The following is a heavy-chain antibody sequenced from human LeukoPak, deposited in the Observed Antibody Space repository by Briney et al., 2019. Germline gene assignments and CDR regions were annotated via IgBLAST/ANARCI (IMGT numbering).Heavy chain of an antibody. CDR1: GFTFDDYA. D-gene: IGHD3-9*01. CDR2: ISWNSGSI. CDR3: AKGRSLRYFDWLLPHDAFDI. J-gene: IGHJ3*02. Sequence: GGSLRLSCAASGFTFDDYAMHWVRQAPGKGLEWVSGISWNSGSIGYADSVKGRFTISRDNAKNSLYLQMNSLRAEDTALYYCAKGRSLRYFDWLLPHDAFDIWGQGTMVTVSS. V-gene: IGHV3-9*01.